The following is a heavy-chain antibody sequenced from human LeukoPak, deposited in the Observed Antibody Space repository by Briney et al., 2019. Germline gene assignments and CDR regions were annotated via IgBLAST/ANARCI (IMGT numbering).Heavy chain of an antibody. J-gene: IGHJ3*02. CDR3: AKNLDYYDFDAFDI. V-gene: IGHV3-30*18. CDR1: GFTFSSYG. D-gene: IGHD3-22*01. Sequence: PGGSLRLSCAASGFTFSSYGMHWVRQAPGKGLEWVAVISYDGSNKCYADSVKGRFTISRDNSKNTLYLQMNSLRAEDTAVYYCAKNLDYYDFDAFDIWGQGTMVTVSS. CDR2: ISYDGSNK.